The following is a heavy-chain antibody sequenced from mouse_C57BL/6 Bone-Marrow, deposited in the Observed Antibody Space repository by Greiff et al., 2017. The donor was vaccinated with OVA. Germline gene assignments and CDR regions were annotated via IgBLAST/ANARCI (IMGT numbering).Heavy chain of an antibody. CDR1: GYTFTSYW. Sequence: QVQLQQPGAELVKPGASVKLSCKASGYTFTSYWMHWVKQRPGRGLEWIGRIDPNSGGTKYNEKFKSKATMTVDKPSSTAYMQLSSLTSEDSAVYYCALLCPRRGGPILAMDYWGQGTSVTVSS. CDR3: ALLCPRRGGPILAMDY. J-gene: IGHJ4*01. D-gene: IGHD1-1*02. V-gene: IGHV1-72*01. CDR2: IDPNSGGT.